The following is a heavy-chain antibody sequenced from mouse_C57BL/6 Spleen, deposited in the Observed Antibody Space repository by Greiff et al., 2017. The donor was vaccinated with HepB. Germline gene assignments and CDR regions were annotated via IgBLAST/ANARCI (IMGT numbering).Heavy chain of an antibody. J-gene: IGHJ3*01. CDR2: FHPYNDDT. D-gene: IGHD3-2*02. CDR3: AREEKSSGLFAY. V-gene: IGHV1-47*01. CDR1: GYTFTTYP. Sequence: VKLVESGAELVKPGASVKMSCKASGYTFTTYPIEWMKQNHGKSLEWIGNFHPYNDDTKYNEKFKGKATLTVEKSSSTVYLELSRLTSDDSAVYYCAREEKSSGLFAYWGQGTLVTVSA.